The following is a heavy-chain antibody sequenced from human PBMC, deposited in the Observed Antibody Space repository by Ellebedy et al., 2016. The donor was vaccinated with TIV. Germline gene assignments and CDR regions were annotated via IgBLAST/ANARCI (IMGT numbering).Heavy chain of an antibody. V-gene: IGHV3-7*03. CDR2: INQDGSEK. CDR1: GFTFSSYW. J-gene: IGHJ4*02. CDR3: ARFSGYDY. Sequence: GESLKISCAASGFTFSSYWMNWVRQAPGKGLEWVANINQDGSEKYYVDSVKGRFTISRDNAKNPLCLQMNSLRAEDTAVYYCARFSGYDYWGQGTLVTVSS. D-gene: IGHD5-12*01.